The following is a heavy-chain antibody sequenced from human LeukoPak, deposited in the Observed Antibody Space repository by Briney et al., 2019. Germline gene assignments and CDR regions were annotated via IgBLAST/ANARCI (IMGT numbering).Heavy chain of an antibody. J-gene: IGHJ6*02. V-gene: IGHV3-13*01. D-gene: IGHD4-17*01. CDR2: IGSAGDT. CDR3: ARGASGDYDYYGMDV. Sequence: GGSLRLSCAASGFTFSSYDMLWVRQATGKGLEWVSAIGSAGDTYYPGSVKGRFTISRENAKNSFYLQMNSLRAGDTAVYYCARGASGDYDYYGMDVWGQGTTVTVSS. CDR1: GFTFSSYD.